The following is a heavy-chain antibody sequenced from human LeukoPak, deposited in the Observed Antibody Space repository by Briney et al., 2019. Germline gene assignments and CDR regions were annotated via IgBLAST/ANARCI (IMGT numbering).Heavy chain of an antibody. CDR1: GGSISSYY. J-gene: IGHJ4*02. D-gene: IGHD3-3*01. CDR2: ISWNSGSI. V-gene: IGHV3-9*03. CDR3: AKGGQYDFWSGYYLFDY. Sequence: LSLTCTVSGGSISSYYWSWIRQPPGKGLEWVSGISWNSGSIGYADSVKGRFTISRDNAKNSLYLQMKSLRAEDMALYYCAKGGQYDFWSGYYLFDYWGQGTLVTVSS.